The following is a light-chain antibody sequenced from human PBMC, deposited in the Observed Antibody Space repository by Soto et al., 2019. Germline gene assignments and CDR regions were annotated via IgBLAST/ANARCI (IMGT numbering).Light chain of an antibody. Sequence: QSALTQPASVSGSPGQSIAIACTGTSSDVGAYDYVSWYQQHPGKAPKVMIYDVSNRPSGVSNRFSGSKSGNTASLTISGLQAEDEADYYCSSYTSSSTYVFGTGTKVTV. V-gene: IGLV2-14*01. CDR2: DVS. CDR3: SSYTSSSTYV. J-gene: IGLJ1*01. CDR1: SSDVGAYDY.